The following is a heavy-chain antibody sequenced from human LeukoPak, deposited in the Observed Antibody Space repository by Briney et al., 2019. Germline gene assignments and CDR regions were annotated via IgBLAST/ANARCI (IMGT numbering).Heavy chain of an antibody. D-gene: IGHD2-15*01. CDR3: AREGGGTGRWFDP. J-gene: IGHJ5*02. CDR1: GYTFTGYY. Sequence: ASVKVSCKASGYTFTGYYMHWVRQAPGQGLEWMGWINPNSGGTNYAQKFQGRVTMTRDTSISTAYMELSRLRSDDTAVYYCAREGGGTGRWFDPWRQGTLVTGSS. V-gene: IGHV1-2*02. CDR2: INPNSGGT.